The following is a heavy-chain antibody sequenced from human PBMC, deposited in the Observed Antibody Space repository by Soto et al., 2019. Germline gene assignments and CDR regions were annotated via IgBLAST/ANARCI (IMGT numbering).Heavy chain of an antibody. V-gene: IGHV4-39*01. Sequence: QLQLQESGPGLVKPSETLSLTCTVSGGSISSSSYYWGWIRQPPGKGLEWIGTIYYSGNTYYNSSLKSRVTISVDTSKNQFSLKLNSVTAADTAVYYCARLLIAVAGTGCFQHWGQGTLVTVSS. D-gene: IGHD6-19*01. CDR1: GGSISSSSYY. CDR3: ARLLIAVAGTGCFQH. J-gene: IGHJ1*01. CDR2: IYYSGNT.